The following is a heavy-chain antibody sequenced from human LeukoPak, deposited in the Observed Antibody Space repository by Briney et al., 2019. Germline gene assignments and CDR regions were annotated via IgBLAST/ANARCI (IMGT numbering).Heavy chain of an antibody. V-gene: IGHV3-21*01. CDR3: ARDLNGDSGYYYYMDV. CDR2: ISSSSSYI. J-gene: IGHJ6*03. Sequence: GGSLRLSCAASGFTFSSYIINWVRQAPGKGLEWVSSISSSSSYIYYADSVKGRFTISRDNAKNSLYLQMNSLRAEDTAVYYCARDLNGDSGYYYYMDVWGKGTTVTVSS. D-gene: IGHD5-12*01. CDR1: GFTFSSYI.